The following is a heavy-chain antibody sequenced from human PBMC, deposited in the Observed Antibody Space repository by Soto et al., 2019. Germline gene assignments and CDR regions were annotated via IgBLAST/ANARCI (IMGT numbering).Heavy chain of an antibody. Sequence: QVQLVQSGAEVKKPGASVKVSCKASGYTFTSYGISWVRQAPGQGLEWMGWINPYNGNTKYAQKLQGRVTMTTDTPTSTADRELRSLGSDDAAVYYCARDAAVGLFDYWGQGTLVTVSS. CDR1: GYTFTSYG. CDR2: INPYNGNT. CDR3: ARDAAVGLFDY. J-gene: IGHJ4*02. D-gene: IGHD1-26*01. V-gene: IGHV1-18*01.